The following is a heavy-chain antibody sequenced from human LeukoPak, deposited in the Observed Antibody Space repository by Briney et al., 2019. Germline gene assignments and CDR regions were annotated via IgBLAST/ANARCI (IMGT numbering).Heavy chain of an antibody. Sequence: GGSLRLTCAASGFTFSSYWMHWVRQAPGKGLVWVSRINSDGSSTSYADSVKGRFTISRDNAKNSLYLQMNSLRAEDTAVYYCARDPQGYCSGGSCYSFWGQGTLVTVSS. D-gene: IGHD2-15*01. CDR2: INSDGSST. J-gene: IGHJ4*02. V-gene: IGHV3-74*01. CDR3: ARDPQGYCSGGSCYSF. CDR1: GFTFSSYW.